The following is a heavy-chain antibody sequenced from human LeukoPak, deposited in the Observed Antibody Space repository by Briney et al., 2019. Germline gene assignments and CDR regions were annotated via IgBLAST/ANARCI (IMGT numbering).Heavy chain of an antibody. Sequence: GGSLRLSCAASGFTFSSYGMHWVRQAPGKGLEWVAVIWYDGSNKYYADSVKGRFTISRDNSKNTLYLQMNSLRAEGTAVYYCAREPYIRSSLNWFDPWGQGTLVTVSS. J-gene: IGHJ5*02. CDR2: IWYDGSNK. D-gene: IGHD2-2*01. CDR3: AREPYIRSSLNWFDP. CDR1: GFTFSSYG. V-gene: IGHV3-33*01.